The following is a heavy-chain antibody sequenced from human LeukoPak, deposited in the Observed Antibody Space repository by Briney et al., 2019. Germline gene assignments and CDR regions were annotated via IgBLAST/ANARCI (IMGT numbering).Heavy chain of an antibody. Sequence: SVKVSCKASGGTFSSYTISWVRQAPGQGREWMGRIIPILGIANCAQKFQGRVTITADKSTSTAYMELSSLRSEDTAVYYCARAPMVTFGGDIEALYYFDYWGQGTLVTVSS. J-gene: IGHJ4*02. CDR2: IIPILGIA. CDR1: GGTFSSYT. CDR3: ARAPMVTFGGDIEALYYFDY. V-gene: IGHV1-69*02. D-gene: IGHD3-16*02.